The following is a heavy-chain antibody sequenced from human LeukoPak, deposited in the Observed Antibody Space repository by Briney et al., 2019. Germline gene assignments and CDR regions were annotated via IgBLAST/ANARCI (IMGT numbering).Heavy chain of an antibody. CDR1: GFTFSDYY. J-gene: IGHJ4*02. Sequence: GGSLRLSCAASGFTFSDYYMTWVRRAPGKGLEWISHTSGRSTDTNYADSVKGRFTIPRDNAKNSLYLQMNSLRVEDAAVYYCARDSAGTWSGAGCDPDDFDYWGQGTLVTVS. CDR3: ARDSAGTWSGAGCDPDDFDY. CDR2: TSGRSTDT. D-gene: IGHD3-3*01. V-gene: IGHV3-11*06.